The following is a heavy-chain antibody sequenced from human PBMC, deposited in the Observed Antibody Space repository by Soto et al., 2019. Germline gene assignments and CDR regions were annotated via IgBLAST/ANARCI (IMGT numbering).Heavy chain of an antibody. D-gene: IGHD1-26*01. CDR1: GFSFRSYS. CDR3: ARDPKSGNQKLYFDY. V-gene: IGHV3-48*02. J-gene: IGHJ4*02. Sequence: EVQLVESGGNLVQPGGSLRLSCVASGFSFRSYSMNWVRQAPGKGPEWVAYVSGSGNTQYYADSVKGRFTISRDNAMQSLYLQLNSLRDADTAVYYCARDPKSGNQKLYFDYWGQGALVTVSS. CDR2: VSGSGNTQ.